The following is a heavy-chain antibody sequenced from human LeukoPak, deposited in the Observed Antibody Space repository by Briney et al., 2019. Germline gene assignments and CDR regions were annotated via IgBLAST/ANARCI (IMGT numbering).Heavy chain of an antibody. J-gene: IGHJ4*02. Sequence: GGSLRLSCAASGFTFSDYGMHWVRQAPGKGLEWVAFIWYDGSNKYYADSVKGRFTISRDNSKNTLYLQMNSLRAEDTAVYYCARARTTRGFDYWGQGTLVTVSS. CDR2: IWYDGSNK. V-gene: IGHV3-33*08. CDR3: ARARTTRGFDY. D-gene: IGHD4-17*01. CDR1: GFTFSDYG.